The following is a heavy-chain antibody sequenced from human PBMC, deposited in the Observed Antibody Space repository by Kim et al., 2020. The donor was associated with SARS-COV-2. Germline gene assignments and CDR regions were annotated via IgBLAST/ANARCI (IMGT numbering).Heavy chain of an antibody. CDR2: T. D-gene: IGHD6-6*01. CDR3: ARVGQLGPVDY. V-gene: IGHV4-4*02. Sequence: TNYNPYLKSRVTISVDKSKNQCSLKLSSVTAADTAVYYCARVGQLGPVDYWGQGTLVTVSS. J-gene: IGHJ4*02.